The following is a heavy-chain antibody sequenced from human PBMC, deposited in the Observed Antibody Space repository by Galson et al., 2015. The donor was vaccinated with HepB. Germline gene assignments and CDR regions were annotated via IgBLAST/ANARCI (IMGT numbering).Heavy chain of an antibody. Sequence: SLRLSCAASGFTFSNYAMHWVRQAPGKGLEWVAVISYAGNNKNYADSVKGRFTISRDNSRNTVYLQMNGLRAEDTSVYYCARGSMYHMDVWGQGTTVTVSS. D-gene: IGHD2/OR15-2a*01. J-gene: IGHJ6*02. V-gene: IGHV3-30-3*01. CDR3: ARGSMYHMDV. CDR2: ISYAGNNK. CDR1: GFTFSNYA.